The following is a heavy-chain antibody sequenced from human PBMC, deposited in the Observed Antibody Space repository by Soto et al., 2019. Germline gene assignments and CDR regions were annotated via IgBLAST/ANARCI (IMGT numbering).Heavy chain of an antibody. J-gene: IGHJ4*02. D-gene: IGHD3-10*01. V-gene: IGHV4-61*01. CDR3: ARDLVRGVLSY. Sequence: QVQLQQSGPGLVKPSETLSLTCTVSGDSVSSENSYWSWVRQSPGKGLEWIGYIYHRGSTNYNPSLKSRVTISLATSKNQFSPRLTSVTAADTAIYYCARDLVRGVLSYWGQGTLVTVSS. CDR2: IYHRGST. CDR1: GDSVSSENSY.